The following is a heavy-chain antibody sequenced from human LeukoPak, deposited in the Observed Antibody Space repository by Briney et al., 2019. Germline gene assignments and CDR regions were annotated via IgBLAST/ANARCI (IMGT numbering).Heavy chain of an antibody. D-gene: IGHD3-16*01. CDR3: ARVLPTYVASSSIGDAFDI. J-gene: IGHJ3*02. V-gene: IGHV3-13*01. CDR1: GFTFDDYA. Sequence: GGSLRLSCAASGFTFDDYAMHWVRQAPGKGLEWVSAIGTAGDTYYPGSVKGRFTISRENAENSLYLQMNSLRAEDTAVYYCARVLPTYVASSSIGDAFDIWGQGTMVTVSS. CDR2: IGTAGDT.